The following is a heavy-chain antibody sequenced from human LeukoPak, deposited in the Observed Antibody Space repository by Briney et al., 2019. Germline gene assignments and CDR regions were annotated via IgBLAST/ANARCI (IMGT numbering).Heavy chain of an antibody. D-gene: IGHD5-18*01. CDR2: ISYDGSNK. V-gene: IGHV3-30*03. CDR1: GFTFSSYG. Sequence: PGGSLRLSCAASGFTFSSYGMPWVRQAPGKGLEWVAVISYDGSNKYYADSVKGRFTISRDSSENTLFLQMSSLRAEDTAVYYCARDWTPYNYGFSPGGYWGQGTLVTVS. J-gene: IGHJ4*02. CDR3: ARDWTPYNYGFSPGGY.